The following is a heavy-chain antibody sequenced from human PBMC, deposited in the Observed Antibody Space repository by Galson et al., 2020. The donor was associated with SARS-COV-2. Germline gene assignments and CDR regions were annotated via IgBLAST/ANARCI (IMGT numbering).Heavy chain of an antibody. CDR2: IKQDGSEK. CDR1: GFTFSSYW. V-gene: IGHV3-7*01. CDR3: ARRPELYYDFWSGYPTPYYYYYMDV. Sequence: GGSLRLSCAASGFTFSSYWMSWVRQAPGKGLEWVANIKQDGSEKYYVDSVKGRFTISRDNAKNSLYLQMNSLRAEDTAVYYCARRPELYYDFWSGYPTPYYYYYMDVWGKGTTVTVSS. J-gene: IGHJ6*03. D-gene: IGHD3-3*01.